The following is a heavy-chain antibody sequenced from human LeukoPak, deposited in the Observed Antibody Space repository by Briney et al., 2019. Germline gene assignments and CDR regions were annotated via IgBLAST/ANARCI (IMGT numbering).Heavy chain of an antibody. J-gene: IGHJ4*02. D-gene: IGHD5-18*01. V-gene: IGHV5-51*01. Sequence: GGSLRLSCKGSGFSFISYWIAWVRQMPGKGLEWMGIIYPGDSDTRYSPSFQGQVTISADKSITTAYLQWSRLQASDTAMYYCARIGYSYSAKFDYWGQGTLVTVSS. CDR2: IYPGDSDT. CDR1: GFSFISYW. CDR3: ARIGYSYSAKFDY.